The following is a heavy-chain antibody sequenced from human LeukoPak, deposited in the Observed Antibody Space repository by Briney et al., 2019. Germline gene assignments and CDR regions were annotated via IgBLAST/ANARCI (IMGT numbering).Heavy chain of an antibody. V-gene: IGHV1-18*01. Sequence: ASVKVSCKASGYTFTSYGISWVRQAPGQGLEWMGWISAYNGNTNYAQKLQGRVTKTTDTSTCTAYMELRSLRSDDTAVYYCARDEWELTTPPDWGQGTMVTVSS. CDR1: GYTFTSYG. CDR3: ARDEWELTTPPD. CDR2: ISAYNGNT. D-gene: IGHD1-26*01. J-gene: IGHJ4*02.